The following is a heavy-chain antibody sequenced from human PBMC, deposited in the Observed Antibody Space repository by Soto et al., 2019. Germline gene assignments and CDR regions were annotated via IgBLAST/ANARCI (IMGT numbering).Heavy chain of an antibody. J-gene: IGHJ4*02. V-gene: IGHV3-48*02. Sequence: GGSLRLSCAASGFTFSSYSMNWVRQAPGKGLEWVSYISSSSSTIYYADSVKGRFTISRDNAKNSLYLQMNSLRDEDTAVYYCAREGRVTIFGVVRLNFDYWGQGTLVTVSS. CDR2: ISSSSSTI. D-gene: IGHD3-3*01. CDR1: GFTFSSYS. CDR3: AREGRVTIFGVVRLNFDY.